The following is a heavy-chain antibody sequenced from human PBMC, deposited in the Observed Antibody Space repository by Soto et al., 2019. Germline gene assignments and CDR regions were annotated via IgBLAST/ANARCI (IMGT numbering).Heavy chain of an antibody. CDR2: IFYRGST. Sequence: QVQLQESGPGLVKPSETLSLTCTVSGGSVSSGSYYWSWIRQPPGRGLKGIGYIFYRGSTNYNPSLKSRVTISVDTSKNQFSLKLSSVTAADTAVYYCASLRGSLQPTSYYFDYWGQGTLVTVSS. CDR1: GGSVSSGSYY. D-gene: IGHD4-4*01. CDR3: ASLRGSLQPTSYYFDY. V-gene: IGHV4-61*01. J-gene: IGHJ4*02.